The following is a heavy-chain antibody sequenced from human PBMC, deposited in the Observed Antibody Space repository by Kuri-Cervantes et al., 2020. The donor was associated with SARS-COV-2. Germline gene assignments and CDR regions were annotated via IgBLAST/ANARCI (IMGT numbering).Heavy chain of an antibody. J-gene: IGHJ4*02. CDR3: ARGYDSSGYVFDY. CDR2: INAGNGNT. D-gene: IGHD3-22*01. V-gene: IGHV1-3*01. Sequence: ASVKVSCKASGYTFTSYAMHWVRQAPGQRLEWMGWINAGNGNTKYSQKFQGRVTITADKSTSTAYMELSSLRSEDTAVYYCARGYDSSGYVFDYWGQGTLVTVSS. CDR1: GYTFTSYA.